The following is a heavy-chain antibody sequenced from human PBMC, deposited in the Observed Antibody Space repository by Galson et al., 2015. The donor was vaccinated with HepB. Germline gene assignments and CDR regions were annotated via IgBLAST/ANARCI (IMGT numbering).Heavy chain of an antibody. CDR2: ISYDGSNK. CDR3: AKGAPGSSGRLGGY. D-gene: IGHD3-22*01. V-gene: IGHV3-30*18. CDR1: GFTFSSYG. Sequence: SLRLSCAASGFTFSSYGMHWVRQAPGKGLEWVAVISYDGSNKYYADSVKGRFTISRDNSKNTLYLQMKSLRAEDTAVYYCAKGAPGSSGRLGGYWGQGTLVTVSS. J-gene: IGHJ4*02.